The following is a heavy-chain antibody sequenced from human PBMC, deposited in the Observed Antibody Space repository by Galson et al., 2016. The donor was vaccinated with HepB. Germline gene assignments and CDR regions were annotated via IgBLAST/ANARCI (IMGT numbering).Heavy chain of an antibody. D-gene: IGHD2-2*01. CDR3: TRDLPQRYCSSTSCRRFDY. V-gene: IGHV1-18*04. Sequence: SVKVSCKASGYTFSSYGISWVRQAPGQGLEWMGWISAYSGNANYAQKIQGRVTMTKDTSTSTAYMELRSLRSDDTAVYYCTRDLPQRYCSSTSCRRFDYWGQGTLVTVSS. CDR1: GYTFSSYG. J-gene: IGHJ4*02. CDR2: ISAYSGNA.